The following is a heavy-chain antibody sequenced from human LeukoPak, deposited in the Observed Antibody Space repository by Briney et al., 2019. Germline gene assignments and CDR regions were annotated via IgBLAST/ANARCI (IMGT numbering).Heavy chain of an antibody. J-gene: IGHJ4*02. D-gene: IGHD7-27*01. CDR2: INPSSGVT. V-gene: IGHV1-2*06. CDR3: ARDLSSTPNWEFDY. Sequence: ASVKVFCNTSGYTFNGYFIHWVRQAAGQGLEWMGRINPSSGVTEYAQNFQGRVAMSRDTSISTASMELSWLTSDDMAVYYCARDLSSTPNWEFDYWGQGTLVTVSS. CDR1: GYTFNGYF.